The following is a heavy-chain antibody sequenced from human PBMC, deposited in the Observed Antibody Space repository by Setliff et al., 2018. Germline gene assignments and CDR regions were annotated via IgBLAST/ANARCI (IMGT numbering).Heavy chain of an antibody. CDR1: GGSISSHY. Sequence: SETLSLTCTVSGGSISSHYWSWIRQPPGKGLEWIGSIYYSGSTNYNPSLKSRVTISVDTSKNQFSLKLSSVTAADTAVYYCARGGADTAMVYYFDYWGQGTLVTVSS. D-gene: IGHD5-18*01. J-gene: IGHJ4*02. CDR3: ARGGADTAMVYYFDY. CDR2: IYYSGST. V-gene: IGHV4-59*11.